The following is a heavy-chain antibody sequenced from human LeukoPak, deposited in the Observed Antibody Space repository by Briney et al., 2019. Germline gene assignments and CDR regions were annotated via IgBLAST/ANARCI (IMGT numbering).Heavy chain of an antibody. CDR2: ISGSGGST. Sequence: PGGSLRLSCVASGFTFSSYLMSWVRQAPGKGLEWVSGISGSGGSTYYADSVKGRFTPSRDNSKNTLYLQMFSLRVEDTAVYFCASAEGDSWGQGTLVTVSS. CDR3: ASAEGDS. V-gene: IGHV3-23*01. J-gene: IGHJ5*01. CDR1: GFTFSSYL.